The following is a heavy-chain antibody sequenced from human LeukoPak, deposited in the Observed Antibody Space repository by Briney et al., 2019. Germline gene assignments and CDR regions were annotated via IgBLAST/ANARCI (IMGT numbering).Heavy chain of an antibody. CDR2: IYHSGST. CDR1: GGSISSGGYS. CDR3: ARAGSYYDILTGSNWFDP. J-gene: IGHJ5*02. D-gene: IGHD3-9*01. V-gene: IGHV4-30-2*01. Sequence: SETLSLTCAGSGGSISSGGYSWSWIRQPPGKGLEWIGYIYHSGSTYYNPSLKSRVTISVDRSKNQFSLKLSSVTAADTAVYYCARAGSYYDILTGSNWFDPWGQGTLVTVSS.